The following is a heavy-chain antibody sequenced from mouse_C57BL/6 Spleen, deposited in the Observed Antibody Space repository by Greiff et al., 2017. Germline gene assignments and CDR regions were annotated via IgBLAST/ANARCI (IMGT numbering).Heavy chain of an antibody. CDR3: TGDYYGNYGFAWFAY. V-gene: IGHV14-4*01. CDR2: IDPENGDP. J-gene: IGHJ3*01. Sequence: VQLQQSGAELVRPGASVKLSCTASGFNIKDDYMHWVKQRPEQGLEWIGWIDPENGDPEYASKFQGKATITADTSSNTAYLQLSSLTSEDTAVYYCTGDYYGNYGFAWFAYWGQGTLVTVSA. CDR1: GFNIKDDY. D-gene: IGHD2-1*01.